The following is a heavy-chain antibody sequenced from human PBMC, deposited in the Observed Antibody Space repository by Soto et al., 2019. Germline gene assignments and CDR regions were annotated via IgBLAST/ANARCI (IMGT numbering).Heavy chain of an antibody. Sequence: SETLSLTCTVSCGSISSGGYYWSWIRQHPGKGLEWIGYIYYSGSTYYNPSLKSRVTISVDTSKNQFSLKLSSVTAADTAVYYCAREKAATIDYWGQGTLVTVSS. J-gene: IGHJ4*02. CDR1: CGSISSGGYY. CDR2: IYYSGST. D-gene: IGHD2-15*01. CDR3: AREKAATIDY. V-gene: IGHV4-31*03.